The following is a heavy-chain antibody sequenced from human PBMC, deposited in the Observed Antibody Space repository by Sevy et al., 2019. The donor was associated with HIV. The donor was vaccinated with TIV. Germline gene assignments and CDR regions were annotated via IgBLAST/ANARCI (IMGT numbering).Heavy chain of an antibody. CDR2: ISAYNGNT. CDR1: GYTFTSYG. D-gene: IGHD2-2*01. J-gene: IGHJ6*03. Sequence: ASVKVSCKASGYTFTSYGISWVRQAPGQGLEWMGWISAYNGNTNYAQTLQGRVTMTTDTSTSTAYMELRSLRSDDTAVYYCAREVGYCSSTSCRSYYMDVWGKGTTVTVSS. CDR3: AREVGYCSSTSCRSYYMDV. V-gene: IGHV1-18*01.